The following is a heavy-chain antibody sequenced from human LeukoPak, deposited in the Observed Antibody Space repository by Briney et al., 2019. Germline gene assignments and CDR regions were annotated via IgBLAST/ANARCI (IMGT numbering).Heavy chain of an antibody. D-gene: IGHD6-13*01. CDR1: GFTFSSYA. CDR2: ISYDGSNK. Sequence: GGSLRLSCAASGFTFSSYAIHWVRQAPGKGLEWVAVISYDGSNKYYADSVKGRFTISRDNSKNTLYLQMNSLRGEDTAVYYCAKVKAHSSSWYWFDPWGQGTLVTVSS. CDR3: AKVKAHSSSWYWFDP. V-gene: IGHV3-30*04. J-gene: IGHJ5*02.